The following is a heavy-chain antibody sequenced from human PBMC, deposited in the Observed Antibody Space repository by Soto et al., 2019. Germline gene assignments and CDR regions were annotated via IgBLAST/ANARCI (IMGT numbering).Heavy chain of an antibody. V-gene: IGHV1-3*01. CDR2: INAGNGNT. CDR1: GYPFTSYA. Sequence: GSVQVCFTASGYPFTSYAMHWVRQAPGQSLEWMGWINAGNGNTKYSQKFQGRVTITRDTSASTAYMELSSLRSEDTAVYYCAVLYGMDVWGQGTTVTVSS. CDR3: AVLYGMDV. J-gene: IGHJ6*02.